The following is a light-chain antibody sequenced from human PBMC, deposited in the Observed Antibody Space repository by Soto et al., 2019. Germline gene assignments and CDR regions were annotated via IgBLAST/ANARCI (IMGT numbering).Light chain of an antibody. CDR2: ATS. Sequence: IHITQSPSSLSASLLYRVTITFLASQGIRVDLGWYQQKPGKAPKLLISATSTFQSGVPSRFSGRGSGTNFTLTISSLQPEDFATYYCIQYFICSRTVGQGTKVDIK. CDR3: IQYFICSRT. J-gene: IGKJ1*01. CDR1: QGIRVD. V-gene: IGKV1-6*01.